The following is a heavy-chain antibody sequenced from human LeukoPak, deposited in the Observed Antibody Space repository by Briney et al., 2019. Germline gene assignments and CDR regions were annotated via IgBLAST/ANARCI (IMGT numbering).Heavy chain of an antibody. Sequence: GESLTLSCAASGFTFSRYSMNWVRQAPGKGLEWVSSIKSTSDFIFYADSVKGRFTVSRDNARDSLYLQMNSLRAEDTAVYYCARPLEGTGGNWYFDLWAVAPWSLSPQ. CDR1: GFTFSRYS. CDR2: IKSTSDFI. J-gene: IGHJ2*01. D-gene: IGHD1-14*01. CDR3: ARPLEGTGGNWYFDL. V-gene: IGHV3-21*01.